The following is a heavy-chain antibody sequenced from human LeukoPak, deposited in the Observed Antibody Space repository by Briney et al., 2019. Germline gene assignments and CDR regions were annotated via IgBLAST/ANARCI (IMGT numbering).Heavy chain of an antibody. CDR2: IYYSGST. D-gene: IGHD3-3*01. Sequence: SETLSLTCTVSGGSISSYYWSWIRQPPGKGLEWIGYIYYSGSTNYNPSLKSRVTISVDTSKNQFSLKLSSVTAADTAVYYCARVRVSRDFWSGYYTEVGEYMDVWGQGTMVTVSS. J-gene: IGHJ3*01. V-gene: IGHV4-59*01. CDR1: GGSISSYY. CDR3: ARVRVSRDFWSGYYTEVGEYMDV.